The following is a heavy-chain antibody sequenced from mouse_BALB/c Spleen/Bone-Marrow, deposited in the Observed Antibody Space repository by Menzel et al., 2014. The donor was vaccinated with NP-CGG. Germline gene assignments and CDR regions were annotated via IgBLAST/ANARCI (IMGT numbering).Heavy chain of an antibody. D-gene: IGHD4-1*01. CDR2: ISSGGGYT. J-gene: IGHJ4*01. V-gene: IGHV5-6*01. CDR3: TRQRNWDHYAMDY. CDR1: GFTFSTYG. Sequence: EVKLMESGGDLVKPGGSLKLSCAASGFTFSTYGMSWVRQTPDKRLEWVATISSGGGYTYYPDSVKGRFTISRDNANNTLYQQMSSLKSEDTAMYYCTRQRNWDHYAMDYWGQGTSVTVSS.